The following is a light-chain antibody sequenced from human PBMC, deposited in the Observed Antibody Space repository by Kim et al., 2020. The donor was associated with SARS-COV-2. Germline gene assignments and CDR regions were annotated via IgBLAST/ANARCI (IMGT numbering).Light chain of an antibody. Sequence: QSALTQPASVSGSPGQSITISCTGTSSDVGYNYVSWYQQYPGNAPKLIIYDVSDRPSGISNRFSGSKSGNTASLTISGLQAEDEADYFCTSYTTTSTVVFGGGTKVTVL. CDR3: TSYTTTSTVV. CDR2: DVS. CDR1: SSDVGYNY. J-gene: IGLJ2*01. V-gene: IGLV2-14*03.